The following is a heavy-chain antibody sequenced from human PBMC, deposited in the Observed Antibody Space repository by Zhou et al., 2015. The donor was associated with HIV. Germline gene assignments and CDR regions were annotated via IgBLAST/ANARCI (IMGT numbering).Heavy chain of an antibody. J-gene: IGHJ5*02. D-gene: IGHD2-2*01. CDR3: ARGYIVVVPAATNNWFDP. CDR1: GGTFSSYT. CDR2: IIPILGIA. Sequence: QVQLVQSGAEVKKPGSSVKVSCKASGGTFSSYTISWVRQAPGQGLEWMGRIIPILGIANYAQKFQGRVTITADKSTSTAYMELSSLRSEDTAVYYCARGYIVVVPAATNNWFDPWGQGTLVTVSS. V-gene: IGHV1-69*02.